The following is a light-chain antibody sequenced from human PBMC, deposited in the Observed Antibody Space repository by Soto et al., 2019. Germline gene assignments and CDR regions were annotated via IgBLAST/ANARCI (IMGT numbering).Light chain of an antibody. CDR2: DAS. CDR3: QQYDNYRA. V-gene: IGKV1-16*01. Sequence: DIQMTQSPSSLSASVGDRVTITCRASQAISNYLAWYQQKPGEAPKLLIYDASTLESGVPSRFSGSGSGTEFTLAISSLQPDDFATYYCQQYDNYRAFGQGTKVDIK. CDR1: QAISNY. J-gene: IGKJ1*01.